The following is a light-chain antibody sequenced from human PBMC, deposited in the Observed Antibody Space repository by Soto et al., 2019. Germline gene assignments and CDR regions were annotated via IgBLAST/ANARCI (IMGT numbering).Light chain of an antibody. Sequence: QSVLIQPPSASGTPGQRVTVPCSGGSSNIGSYTVNWYQQLPGAAPKLLIYSNSQRPSGVPDRFSASKSGTSASLAISGLQSEDEAEYYCAAWDDSLNGYVFGPGTKVTVL. J-gene: IGLJ1*01. V-gene: IGLV1-44*01. CDR1: SSNIGSYT. CDR3: AAWDDSLNGYV. CDR2: SNS.